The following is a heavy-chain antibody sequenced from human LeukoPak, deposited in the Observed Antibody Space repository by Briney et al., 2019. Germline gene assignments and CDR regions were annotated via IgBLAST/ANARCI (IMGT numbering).Heavy chain of an antibody. Sequence: PSETLSLTCTVSGYSISSGYYWGWIRQPPGKGLEWIALIYHSGTTYYNPSLKSRVTISVDTSKNQFSLKLSSVTAADTAVYYCARGGGSYDAFDIWGQGTMVTVSS. CDR3: ARGGGSYDAFDI. J-gene: IGHJ3*02. CDR2: IYHSGTT. D-gene: IGHD1-26*01. CDR1: GYSISSGYY. V-gene: IGHV4-38-2*02.